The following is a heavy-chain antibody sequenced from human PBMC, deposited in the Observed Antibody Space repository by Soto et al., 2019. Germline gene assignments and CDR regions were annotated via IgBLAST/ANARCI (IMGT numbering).Heavy chain of an antibody. V-gene: IGHV1-3*01. J-gene: IGHJ4*02. CDR3: ASGLMITFGGVIGYFDY. CDR1: GYTFTSYA. CDR2: INAGNGNT. Sequence: ASVKVSCKASGYTFTSYAMHWVRQAPGQRLEWMGWINAGNGNTKYSQKFQGRVTITRDTSASTAYMELSSLRSEDTAVYYCASGLMITFGGVIGYFDYWGQGTLVTASS. D-gene: IGHD3-16*02.